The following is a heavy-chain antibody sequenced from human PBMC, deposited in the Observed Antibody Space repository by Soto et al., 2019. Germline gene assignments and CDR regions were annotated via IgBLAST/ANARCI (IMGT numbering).Heavy chain of an antibody. CDR3: ARGSVLRFLEWLPGVWFDP. CDR2: IYYSGST. CDR1: GGSVSRGSYY. J-gene: IGHJ5*02. V-gene: IGHV4-61*01. D-gene: IGHD3-3*01. Sequence: QVQLQQWGAGLLKPSETLSLTCTVSGGSVSRGSYYWSWIRQPPGKGLEWIGYIYYSGSTNYNPSLKSRVTISVDTSKNQFSLKLSSVTAADTAVYYCARGSVLRFLEWLPGVWFDPWGQGTLVTVSS.